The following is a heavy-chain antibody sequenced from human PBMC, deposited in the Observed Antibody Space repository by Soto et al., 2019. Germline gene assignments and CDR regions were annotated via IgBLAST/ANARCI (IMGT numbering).Heavy chain of an antibody. J-gene: IGHJ3*02. CDR3: ARVLLLWFGELPDAFDI. V-gene: IGHV4-59*01. CDR1: GGSISSYY. CDR2: IYYSGST. D-gene: IGHD3-10*01. Sequence: SETLPLTCTVSGGSISSYYWSWIRQPPGKGLEWIGYIYYSGSTNYNPSLKSRVTISVDTSKNQFSLKLSSVTAADTAVYYCARVLLLWFGELPDAFDIWGQGTMVTVSS.